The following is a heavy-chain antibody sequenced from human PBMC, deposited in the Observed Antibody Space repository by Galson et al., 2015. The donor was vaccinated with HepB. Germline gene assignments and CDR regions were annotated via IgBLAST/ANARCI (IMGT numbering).Heavy chain of an antibody. Sequence: SVKVSCKASGGTFSSYAISWVRQAPGQGLEWMGGIIPIFGTANYAQKFQGRVTITADKSTSTAYMELSSLRSEDTAVYYCARSGDYGGGMDVWGQGTTVTVSS. J-gene: IGHJ6*02. CDR2: IIPIFGTA. CDR1: GGTFSSYA. CDR3: ARSGDYGGGMDV. D-gene: IGHD4-17*01. V-gene: IGHV1-69*06.